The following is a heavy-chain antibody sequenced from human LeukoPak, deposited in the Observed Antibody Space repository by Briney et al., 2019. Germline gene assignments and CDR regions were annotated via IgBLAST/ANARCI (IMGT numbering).Heavy chain of an antibody. Sequence: PSETLSLTCAVSGGSIENNHWAWIRLPAGKGLEWIGRLHVSGNTNFNPSLKSRLTISVDTSKNQFTLKLSSVTAADTAVYYCARLRVSGSYLYYFDYWGQGTLVTVSS. J-gene: IGHJ4*02. V-gene: IGHV4-4*07. CDR1: GGSIENNH. CDR2: LHVSGNT. CDR3: ARLRVSGSYLYYFDY. D-gene: IGHD1-26*01.